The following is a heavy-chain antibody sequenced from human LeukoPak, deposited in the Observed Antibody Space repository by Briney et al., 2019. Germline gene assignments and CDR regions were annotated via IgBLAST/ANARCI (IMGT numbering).Heavy chain of an antibody. J-gene: IGHJ5*02. Sequence: ASVKVSCKVSGYTLTELSMHWVRQAPGRGLEWMGGFDPEDGETIYAQKFQGRVTMTEDTSTDTAYMELSSLRSEDTAVYYCAVSSGWFNWSDPWGQGTLVTVSS. CDR3: AVSSGWFNWSDP. CDR2: FDPEDGET. D-gene: IGHD6-19*01. CDR1: GYTLTELS. V-gene: IGHV1-24*01.